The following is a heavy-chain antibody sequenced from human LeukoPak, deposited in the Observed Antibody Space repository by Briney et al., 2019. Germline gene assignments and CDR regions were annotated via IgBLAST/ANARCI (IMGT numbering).Heavy chain of an antibody. Sequence: PGGSLRLCCAASGFTFSSYAMHWGRQAPGKGLEWVAVISYDGSNKYYADSVKGRFTISRDNSKNTLYLQMNSLRAEDTAVYYCARGGDYYGSGSYAFDYWGQGTLVTVSS. V-gene: IGHV3-30*04. D-gene: IGHD3-10*01. CDR3: ARGGDYYGSGSYAFDY. CDR2: ISYDGSNK. CDR1: GFTFSSYA. J-gene: IGHJ4*02.